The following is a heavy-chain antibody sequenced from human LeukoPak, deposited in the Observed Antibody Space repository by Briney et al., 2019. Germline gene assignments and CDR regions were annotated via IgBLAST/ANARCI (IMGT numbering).Heavy chain of an antibody. Sequence: GASVKVSCKASGYTFTGYYMHWVRQAPGQGLEWMGWINPNSGGTNYAQKFQGRVTMTRDTSISTAYMELSRLRSDDTAVYYCASEGMTTVIYAPSRVLDYWGQGTLVTVSS. CDR3: ASEGMTTVIYAPSRVLDY. CDR1: GYTFTGYY. J-gene: IGHJ4*02. V-gene: IGHV1-2*02. D-gene: IGHD4-11*01. CDR2: INPNSGGT.